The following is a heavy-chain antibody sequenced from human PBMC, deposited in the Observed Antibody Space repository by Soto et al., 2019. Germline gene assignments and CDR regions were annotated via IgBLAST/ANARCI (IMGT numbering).Heavy chain of an antibody. CDR2: INHSGST. V-gene: IGHV4-34*01. J-gene: IGHJ4*02. D-gene: IGHD6-19*01. Sequence: QVQLQQWGAGLLKPSETLSLTCAVYGGSFSGYYWSWIRQPPGKGLEWIGEINHSGSTNYNPSLKSRVTISVDTSKNQFSLKLSSVTAADTAVYYCARCYPIGYSSGWTDYWGQGTLVTVSS. CDR3: ARCYPIGYSSGWTDY. CDR1: GGSFSGYY.